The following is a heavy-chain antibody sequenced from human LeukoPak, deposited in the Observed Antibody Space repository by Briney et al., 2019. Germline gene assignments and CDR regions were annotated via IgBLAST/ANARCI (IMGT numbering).Heavy chain of an antibody. CDR1: GFTFSNAW. J-gene: IGHJ4*02. Sequence: GRSLRLSCAASGFTFSNAWMSWVRQAPGKGLEWGGRIKSKTDGATTDYAAPVKGRFTISRDDSKNTLYLQMNSLKTEDTAVYYCLLLGPSVVGYWGQGTLVTVSS. V-gene: IGHV3-15*01. CDR2: IKSKTDGATT. CDR3: LLLGPSVVGY. D-gene: IGHD2-15*01.